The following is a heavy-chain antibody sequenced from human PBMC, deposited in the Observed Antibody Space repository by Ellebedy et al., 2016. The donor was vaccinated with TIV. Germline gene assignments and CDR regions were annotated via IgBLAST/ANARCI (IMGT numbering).Heavy chain of an antibody. D-gene: IGHD5-24*01. Sequence: SETLSLTCTVSGGSISNYYWSWIRQPPGKGLEWIGYIYYSGSTSYNPSLQSRVTKSEDTSRNQVSLRLTSLTAADTAVYYCARLWDGYNFYDYWGHGTLVTVSS. J-gene: IGHJ4*01. CDR2: IYYSGST. CDR3: ARLWDGYNFYDY. CDR1: GGSISNYY. V-gene: IGHV4-59*12.